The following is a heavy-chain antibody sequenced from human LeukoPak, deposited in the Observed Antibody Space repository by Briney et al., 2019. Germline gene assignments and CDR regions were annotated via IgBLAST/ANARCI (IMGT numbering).Heavy chain of an antibody. CDR3: ARDSPPYYYDSSGYLNWFDP. CDR1: GGSISSYY. D-gene: IGHD3-22*01. Sequence: SETLSLTCTVSGGSISSYYWGWIRQPPGKGLEWIGSIYHSGSTYYNPPLKSRVTISVDTSKNQFSLKLSSVTAADTAVYYCARDSPPYYYDSSGYLNWFDPWGQGTLVTVSS. CDR2: IYHSGST. V-gene: IGHV4-38-2*02. J-gene: IGHJ5*02.